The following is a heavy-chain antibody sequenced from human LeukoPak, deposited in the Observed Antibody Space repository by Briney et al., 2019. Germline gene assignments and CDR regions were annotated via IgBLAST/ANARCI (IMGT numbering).Heavy chain of an antibody. D-gene: IGHD6-6*01. Sequence: SGTLSHTCTVSGGSISTYYWNWIRQPPGKGLEWIGYIYHSGSTNYNPSLQSRVTISVDTSKNQFSLNLNSVTAADTAVYYCARGGAARLHFQNWGQGTLVTVSS. V-gene: IGHV4-59*01. CDR3: ARGGAARLHFQN. J-gene: IGHJ1*01. CDR1: GGSISTYY. CDR2: IYHSGST.